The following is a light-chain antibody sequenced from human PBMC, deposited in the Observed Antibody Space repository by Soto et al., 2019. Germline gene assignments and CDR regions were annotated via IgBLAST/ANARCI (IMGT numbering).Light chain of an antibody. CDR2: AAS. CDR1: QSISSY. V-gene: IGKV1-39*01. CDR3: QQSYSTRLMYT. J-gene: IGKJ2*01. Sequence: DIQMTQSPSSLSASVGDSVTITCLASQSISSYLNWYQQKQGKAPKLLIYAASSLQSGVPSRFSGRGSRTDFTLTISSLQPEDFATYYCQQSYSTRLMYTFGEGTK.